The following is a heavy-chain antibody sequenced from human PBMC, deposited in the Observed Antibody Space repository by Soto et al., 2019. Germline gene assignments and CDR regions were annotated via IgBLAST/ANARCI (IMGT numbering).Heavy chain of an antibody. CDR2: ISGSGFST. CDR1: GFTFNTYA. Sequence: VGSLRLSCAASGFTFNTYAMSWVRQAPGQGLEWVSAISGSGFSTYYADSVKGRFSISSDSSKNTLFLQMNSLRADDTAVYFCATFTFGRPFGTWGQGTMVTVSS. V-gene: IGHV3-23*01. J-gene: IGHJ3*02. CDR3: ATFTFGRPFGT. D-gene: IGHD3-16*01.